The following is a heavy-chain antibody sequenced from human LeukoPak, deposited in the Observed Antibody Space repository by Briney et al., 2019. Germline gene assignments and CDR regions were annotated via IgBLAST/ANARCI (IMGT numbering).Heavy chain of an antibody. Sequence: GGSLRLSCAASGFTFSSCAMHWVRQAPGKGLEWVAVISYDGSNKYYADSVKGRFTVSRDNSKNTLYLQMNSLRAEDTAVYYCAAGSGSYYPDYYGMDVWGQGTTVTVSS. J-gene: IGHJ6*02. CDR1: GFTFSSCA. CDR3: AAGSGSYYPDYYGMDV. V-gene: IGHV3-30-3*01. CDR2: ISYDGSNK. D-gene: IGHD3-10*01.